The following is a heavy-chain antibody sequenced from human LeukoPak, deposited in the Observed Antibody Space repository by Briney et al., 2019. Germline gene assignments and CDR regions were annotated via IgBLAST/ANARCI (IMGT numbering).Heavy chain of an antibody. V-gene: IGHV3-7*01. Sequence: PGGSLRLSCAASGFPFSGYWMDWVRQAPGKGMEWVANIKEDGSQQYYADSVKGRFTISRDNSKNTLYLQMNSLRAEDTAVYYCAKGGYGDRYSYMDVWGKGTTVTVSS. CDR3: AKGGYGDRYSYMDV. CDR1: GFPFSGYW. CDR2: IKEDGSQQ. D-gene: IGHD4-17*01. J-gene: IGHJ6*03.